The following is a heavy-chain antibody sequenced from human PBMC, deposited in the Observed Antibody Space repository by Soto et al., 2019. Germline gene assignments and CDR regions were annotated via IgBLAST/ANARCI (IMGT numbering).Heavy chain of an antibody. J-gene: IGHJ4*02. Sequence: SETLSLTCAVYGGSFSGYYWSWIRQPPGKGLEWIGEINHSGSTNYNPSLKSRVTISVDTSKNQFSLKLSSVTAADTAVYYCASLSQYCSGGSCSDYWGQGTLVTVSS. CDR2: INHSGST. CDR3: ASLSQYCSGGSCSDY. D-gene: IGHD2-15*01. V-gene: IGHV4-34*01. CDR1: GGSFSGYY.